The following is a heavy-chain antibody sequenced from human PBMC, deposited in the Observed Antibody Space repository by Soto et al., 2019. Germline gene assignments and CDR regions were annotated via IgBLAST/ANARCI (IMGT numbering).Heavy chain of an antibody. CDR1: GFTFSSYA. J-gene: IGHJ6*03. Sequence: GGSLRLSCAASGFTFSSYAMSWVRQAPGKGLEWVSAISGSGGSTYYADSVKGRFTISRDNPKNTLYLQMNSLRAEDTAVYYCAKDCTIFGVVFNYMDVWGKGTTVTVSS. CDR3: AKDCTIFGVVFNYMDV. V-gene: IGHV3-23*01. D-gene: IGHD3-3*01. CDR2: ISGSGGST.